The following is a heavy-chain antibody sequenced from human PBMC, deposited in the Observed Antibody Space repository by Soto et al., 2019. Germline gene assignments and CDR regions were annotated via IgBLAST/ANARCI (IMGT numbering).Heavy chain of an antibody. D-gene: IGHD2-2*01. Sequence: SETLSLTCTVSGGSISSYYWSWIRQPPGKGLEWIGYIYYSGSTNYNPSLKSRVTISVDTSKNQFSLKLSSVTAADTAVYYCARAVVPAAIYFDYWGQGTLVTVSS. V-gene: IGHV4-59*01. CDR3: ARAVVPAAIYFDY. CDR2: IYYSGST. CDR1: GGSISSYY. J-gene: IGHJ4*02.